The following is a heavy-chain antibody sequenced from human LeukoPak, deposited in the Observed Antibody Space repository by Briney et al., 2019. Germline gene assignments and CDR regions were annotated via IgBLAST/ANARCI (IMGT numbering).Heavy chain of an antibody. CDR1: GFTFSSYE. J-gene: IGHJ6*01. V-gene: IGHV3-48*03. CDR2: ISSSGSTI. Sequence: GGCLRLSCAASGFTFSSYEMNWVRQAPGKGLEWVSYISSSGSTIYYADSVKGRFTISIDNAKNSLYLQMNSLRAEDTAVYYCARVGQYQLLAVGYYYYCMDVREQGTTVTVSS. D-gene: IGHD2-2*01. CDR3: ARVGQYQLLAVGYYYYCMDV.